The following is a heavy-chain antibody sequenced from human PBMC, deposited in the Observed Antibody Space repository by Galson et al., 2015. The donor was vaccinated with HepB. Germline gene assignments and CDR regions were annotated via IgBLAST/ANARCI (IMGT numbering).Heavy chain of an antibody. D-gene: IGHD1-26*01. Sequence: SLRLSCAASGFTFSSYGMHWVRQAPGKGLEWVAVISYDGSNKYYADSVKGRFTISRDNSKNTLYLQMNSLRAEDTAVYYCAKILVGASGRACYHGMDVWGQGTTVTVSS. CDR3: AKILVGASGRACYHGMDV. CDR1: GFTFSSYG. J-gene: IGHJ6*02. CDR2: ISYDGSNK. V-gene: IGHV3-30*18.